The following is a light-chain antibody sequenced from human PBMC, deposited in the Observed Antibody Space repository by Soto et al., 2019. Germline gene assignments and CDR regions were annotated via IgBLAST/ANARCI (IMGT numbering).Light chain of an antibody. CDR3: QQYNLWPPGYT. V-gene: IGKV3-15*01. Sequence: IVMTQSPATLSVSPGESATLSCRASQSVSSNLAWYQQKPGHPHRLLIYGASTRATGIPPRFSGSGAGAEFTLTISSLQPEDFALSYYQQYNLWPPGYTFGQGTKLDIK. CDR2: GAS. J-gene: IGKJ2*01. CDR1: QSVSSN.